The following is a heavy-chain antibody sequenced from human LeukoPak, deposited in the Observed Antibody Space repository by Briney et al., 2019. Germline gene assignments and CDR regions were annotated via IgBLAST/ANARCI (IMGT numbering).Heavy chain of an antibody. CDR2: IVFDGSSK. CDR1: GFTFSDYA. Sequence: GGSLRLSCAASGFTFSDYAMHWVRQAPGKGLEWVAVIVFDGSSKYYGGSVKGRFTISRHNSKNTLYPQMNSLRAEDTAVYFYARVSPTIGALHLWGQGTMVTVSS. D-gene: IGHD2/OR15-2a*01. J-gene: IGHJ3*01. V-gene: IGHV3-30-3*01. CDR3: ARVSPTIGALHL.